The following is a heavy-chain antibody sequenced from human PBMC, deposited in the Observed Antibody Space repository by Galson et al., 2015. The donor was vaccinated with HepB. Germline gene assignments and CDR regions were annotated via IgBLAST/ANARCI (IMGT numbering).Heavy chain of an antibody. D-gene: IGHD3-22*01. J-gene: IGHJ3*02. CDR3: ARDFGYSGYDAFDI. Sequence: SLRLSCAASGFTFSSYAMHWVRQAPGKGLEWVAVISYDGSNKYYADSVKGRFTISRDNSKNTLYLQMNSLRAEDTAVYYCARDFGYSGYDAFDIWDQGTMVTVSS. CDR1: GFTFSSYA. CDR2: ISYDGSNK. V-gene: IGHV3-30-3*01.